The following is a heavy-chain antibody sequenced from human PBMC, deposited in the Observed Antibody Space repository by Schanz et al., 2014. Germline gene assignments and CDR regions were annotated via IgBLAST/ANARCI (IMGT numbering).Heavy chain of an antibody. Sequence: VQLVESGAEVKQPGASVKVSCQASGYTFAGHAVHWVRQAPGQGPEWVGWIHTGSGNTKYSQKFEGRVTITRDTSASIVYMELSSLRSEDTAVFFCASGEARVTSSGVVIVPMNVWGKGTTVIDSS. J-gene: IGHJ6*03. CDR3: ASGEARVTSSGVVIVPMNV. CDR2: IHTGSGNT. CDR1: GYTFAGHA. V-gene: IGHV1-3*04. D-gene: IGHD3-3*01.